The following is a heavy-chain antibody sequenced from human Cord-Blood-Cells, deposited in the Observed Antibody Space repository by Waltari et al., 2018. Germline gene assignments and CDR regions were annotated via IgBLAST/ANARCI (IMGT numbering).Heavy chain of an antibody. Sequence: QVQLQQWGAGLLKPSETLSLTCADYGGSFSVYYWSWLRQPPGKGLKWIVEIHHSGRPNYNPSLKKRVTTPVDTATTPSSPKRSSLTAADTAVYYCVTNDFWSGYDYWGQVTLVTVSS. CDR1: GGSFSVYY. CDR2: IHHSGRP. CDR3: VTNDFWSGYDY. D-gene: IGHD3-3*01. J-gene: IGHJ4*02. V-gene: IGHV4-34*01.